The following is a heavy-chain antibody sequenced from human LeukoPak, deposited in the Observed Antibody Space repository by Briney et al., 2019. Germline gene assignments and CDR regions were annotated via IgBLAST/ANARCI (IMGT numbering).Heavy chain of an antibody. J-gene: IGHJ4*02. CDR3: PRGSDYDFWSGYYPPFDY. CDR1: GFTFSSYA. CDR2: ISYDGSNK. V-gene: IGHV3-30-3*01. Sequence: GGSLRLSCAASGFTFSSYAMHWVRQAPGKGLEWVAVISYDGSNKYYADSVKGRFTISRDNSKNTLYLQMNSLRAEDTAVYYCPRGSDYDFWSGYYPPFDYWGQGTLVTVSS. D-gene: IGHD3-3*01.